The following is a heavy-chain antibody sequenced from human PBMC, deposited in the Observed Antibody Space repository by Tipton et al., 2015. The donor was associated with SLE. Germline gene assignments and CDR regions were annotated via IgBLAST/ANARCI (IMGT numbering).Heavy chain of an antibody. CDR3: AARYAYNYYYGMDV. CDR2: IYHSGST. V-gene: IGHV4-30-2*01. Sequence: TLSLTCAVSGGSISSGGDSWSWIRQPPGKGLEWIGYIYHSGSTYYNPSLKSRVTISVDRSKNQFSLKVSSVTAADTAVYYCAARYAYNYYYGMDVWGQGTTVTVSS. J-gene: IGHJ6*02. CDR1: GGSISSGGDS. D-gene: IGHD2-8*01.